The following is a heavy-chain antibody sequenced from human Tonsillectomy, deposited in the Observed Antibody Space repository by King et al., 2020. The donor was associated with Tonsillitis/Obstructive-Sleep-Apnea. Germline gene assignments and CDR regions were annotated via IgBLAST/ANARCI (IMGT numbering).Heavy chain of an antibody. CDR3: ARHSLYEPGIDS. V-gene: IGHV5-51*01. D-gene: IGHD5/OR15-5a*01. CDR2: IYPGDSDT. CDR1: GYIFTNQW. J-gene: IGHJ4*02. Sequence: QLVQSGPVVKKPGESLKISCKASGYIFTNQWIVWVRQMPGRGLEWMGIIYPGDSDTRYSPSFEGQVSISADKATSTVYLQWNILQATDTGIYFCARHSLYEPGIDSWRQGTRVTVSS.